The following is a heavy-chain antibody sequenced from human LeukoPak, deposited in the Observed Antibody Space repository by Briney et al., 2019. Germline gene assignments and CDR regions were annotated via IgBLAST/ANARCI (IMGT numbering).Heavy chain of an antibody. D-gene: IGHD3-9*01. Sequence: PSETLSLTCTVSGGSISSYYWSWIRQPAGKGLEWIGRIYTSGSTNYNPSLKSRVTMSVDTSKNQFSLKLSSVTAADTAVYYCARDPYDILTGYYIDDAFDIWGQGTMVTVSS. CDR2: IYTSGST. J-gene: IGHJ3*02. CDR1: GGSISSYY. CDR3: ARDPYDILTGYYIDDAFDI. V-gene: IGHV4-4*07.